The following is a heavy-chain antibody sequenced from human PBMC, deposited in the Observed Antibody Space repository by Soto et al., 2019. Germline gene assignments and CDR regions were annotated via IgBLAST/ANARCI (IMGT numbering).Heavy chain of an antibody. CDR3: ARRQISPPTRGAAAARGGMDV. D-gene: IGHD6-13*01. Sequence: QVQLVESGGGVVQPGRSLRLSCAASGFTFNNYGVHWVRQAPGKGLEWVAVIWNDGSGYYYANSVKGRFTISRDNSKNTLYLQMSSRRAEDTAVYYCARRQISPPTRGAAAARGGMDVWGQGTTVTVSS. CDR2: IWNDGSGY. CDR1: GFTFNNYG. V-gene: IGHV3-33*01. J-gene: IGHJ6*02.